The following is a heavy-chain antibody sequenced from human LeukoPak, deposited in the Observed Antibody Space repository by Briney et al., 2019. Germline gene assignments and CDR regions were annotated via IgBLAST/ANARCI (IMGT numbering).Heavy chain of an antibody. D-gene: IGHD5-18*01. CDR3: AKDFTQLWSPSWGEY. J-gene: IGHJ4*01. CDR2: ISGSGGST. Sequence: GGSLRLSCAASRFTFSSYAMSWVRQAPGKGRKWVSAISGSGGSTYYADSVKGRFTISRYNSKNTLYLQMNSLRAEDTAVYNTAKDFTQLWSPSWGEYWGHRTLVTVSS. CDR1: RFTFSSYA. V-gene: IGHV3-23*01.